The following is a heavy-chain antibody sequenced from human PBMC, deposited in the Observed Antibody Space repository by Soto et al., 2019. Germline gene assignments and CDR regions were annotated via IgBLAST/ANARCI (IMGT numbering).Heavy chain of an antibody. Sequence: ASVKVSCKASGYTFTGYYMHWVRQAPGQGLEWMGWINPNSGGTNYAQKFQGWVTMTRDTSISTAYMELSRLRSDDTAVYYCASSITMDRDYGMDVWGQGTTVTVSS. CDR1: GYTFTGYY. CDR3: ASSITMDRDYGMDV. V-gene: IGHV1-2*04. CDR2: INPNSGGT. J-gene: IGHJ6*02. D-gene: IGHD3-10*01.